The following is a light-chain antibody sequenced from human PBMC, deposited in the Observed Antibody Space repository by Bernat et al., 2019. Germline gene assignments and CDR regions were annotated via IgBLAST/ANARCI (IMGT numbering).Light chain of an antibody. CDR2: AAS. J-gene: IGKJ2*01. V-gene: IGKV3-15*01. CDR1: ENINTG. CDR3: QQYNAWPLT. Sequence: IVMTQSPPSLSVSPGESATLFCRATENINTGLAWYHHRPGQAPRLLISAASTRATGIPYRFSASGSGTEFTLTISRLQSEGFGIYYCQQYNAWPLTFGQGTKLE.